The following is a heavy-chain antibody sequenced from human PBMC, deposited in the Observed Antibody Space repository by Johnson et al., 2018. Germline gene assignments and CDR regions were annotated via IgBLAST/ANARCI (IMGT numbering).Heavy chain of an antibody. CDR1: GFTFRNFA. V-gene: IGHV3-23*04. J-gene: IGHJ3*01. D-gene: IGHD2-2*01. CDR2: LSASGGST. CDR3: AKSHASSKAFDL. Sequence: VQLVQSGGGLVQPGGSLRLSCAVSGFTFRNFAMGWVRQAPGRGLDWVSSLSASGGSTYYAQSVKGRFTISRDNPKNSLYLEMNSLTADDTAVYYCAKSHASSKAFDLWGQGTMVTVSS.